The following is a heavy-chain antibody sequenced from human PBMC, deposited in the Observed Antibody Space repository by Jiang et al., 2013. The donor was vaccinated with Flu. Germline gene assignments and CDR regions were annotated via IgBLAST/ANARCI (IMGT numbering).Heavy chain of an antibody. D-gene: IGHD3-22*01. CDR2: IDPSDSYT. CDR3: ARSTSSGYYRIDY. J-gene: IGHJ4*02. V-gene: IGHV5-10-1*01. Sequence: EWMGRIDPSDSYTNYSPSFQGHVTISADKSISTAYLQWSSLKASDTAMYYCARSTSSGYYRIDYWGQGTLVTVSS.